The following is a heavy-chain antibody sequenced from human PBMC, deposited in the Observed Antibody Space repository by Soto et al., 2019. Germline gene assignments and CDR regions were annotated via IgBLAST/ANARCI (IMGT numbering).Heavy chain of an antibody. CDR2: ISSSSSYI. V-gene: IGHV3-21*01. CDR3: ARDNIVVVPAAYNWFDP. J-gene: IGHJ5*02. D-gene: IGHD2-2*01. CDR1: GFTFSSYS. Sequence: GGSLRLSCAASGFTFSSYSMNWVRQAPGQGLEWVSSISSSSSYIYYADSVKGRFTISRDNAKNSLYLQMNSLRAEDTAVYYCARDNIVVVPAAYNWFDPWGQGTLVTVSS.